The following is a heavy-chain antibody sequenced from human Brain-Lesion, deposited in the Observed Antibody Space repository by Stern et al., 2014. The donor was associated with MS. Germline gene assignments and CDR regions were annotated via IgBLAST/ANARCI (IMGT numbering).Heavy chain of an antibody. D-gene: IGHD5-18*01. CDR1: GFTFSTYW. CDR2: INGDGSRT. V-gene: IGHV3-74*02. J-gene: IGHJ5*02. CDR3: ARAHVDTWDWFDP. Sequence: EVQLVQSGGDLVQPGGSLRLSCTASGFTFSTYWMHWVRQAPGKGLEWVSRINGDGSRTSDADSVKGRFTSSRDNAKNTLYVQMNSLRVEDTAVYYCARAHVDTWDWFDPWGQGTLVTVSS.